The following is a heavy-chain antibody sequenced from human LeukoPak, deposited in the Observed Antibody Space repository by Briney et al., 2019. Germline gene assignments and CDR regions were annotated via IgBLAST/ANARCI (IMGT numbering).Heavy chain of an antibody. CDR1: GIIFSNYA. J-gene: IGHJ2*01. V-gene: IGHV3-64*01. CDR3: ARGRQGAKTRYFDL. Sequence: GGSLRLSCAASGIIFSNYAMHRVRQGPGKGLECISTISSDGGSTYYANSVKGRFTISRDNSKNTLYLQMGSLRAEDMAVYYCARGRQGAKTRYFDLWGRGTRVTVSS. CDR2: ISSDGGST. D-gene: IGHD1-26*01.